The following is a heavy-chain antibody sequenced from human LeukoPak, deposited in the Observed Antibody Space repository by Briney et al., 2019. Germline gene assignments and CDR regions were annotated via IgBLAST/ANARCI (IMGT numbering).Heavy chain of an antibody. J-gene: IGHJ3*02. CDR2: ISSSSSYI. CDR3: ARAAYYDSSGHPGAFDI. CDR1: GFTFSSYS. V-gene: IGHV3-21*01. D-gene: IGHD3-22*01. Sequence: GASLRLSCAASGFTFSSYSMNWVRQAPGKGLEWVSSISSSSSYIYYADSVKGRFTISRDNAKNSLYLQMNSLRAEDTAVYYCARAAYYDSSGHPGAFDIWGQGTMVTVSS.